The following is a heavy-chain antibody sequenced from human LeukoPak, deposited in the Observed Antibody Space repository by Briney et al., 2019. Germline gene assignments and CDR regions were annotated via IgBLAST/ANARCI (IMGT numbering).Heavy chain of an antibody. Sequence: ASVKVSCRASGYTFTSYGFTWVRQAPGQGLEWMGWISAYNGNTNYAQKLQGRVTMTTDTSTSTAYMELSSLRSDDTAVYYCARSDSSGRYGGYYYYYMDVWGKGTTVTVSS. D-gene: IGHD6-19*01. CDR2: ISAYNGNT. CDR1: GYTFTSYG. CDR3: ARSDSSGRYGGYYYYYMDV. V-gene: IGHV1-18*01. J-gene: IGHJ6*03.